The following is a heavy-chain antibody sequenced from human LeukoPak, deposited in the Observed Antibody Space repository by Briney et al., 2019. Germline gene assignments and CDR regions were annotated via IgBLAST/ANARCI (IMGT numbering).Heavy chain of an antibody. CDR3: ARSLYDKDHY. J-gene: IGHJ4*02. V-gene: IGHV3-66*01. Sequence: PGGSLRLSCAASGFTVSSNYMSWVRQASGKGLEWVSVIYSGGSTYYADSVKGRFTISRDNSKNTLYHQMNSLRAEDTAVYYCARSLYDKDHYWGQGTLVTVSS. CDR1: GFTVSSNY. D-gene: IGHD3-9*01. CDR2: IYSGGST.